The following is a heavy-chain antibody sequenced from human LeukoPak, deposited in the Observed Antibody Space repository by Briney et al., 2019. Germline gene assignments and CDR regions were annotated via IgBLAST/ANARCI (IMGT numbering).Heavy chain of an antibody. CDR3: ASLPAAENYFDY. V-gene: IGHV4-34*01. CDR2: INHSGST. D-gene: IGHD2-2*01. J-gene: IGHJ4*02. CDR1: GGSFSGYY. Sequence: SETLSLTCAVYGGSFSGYYWSWIRQPPGKGLEWIGEINHSGSTNYNPSLKSRVTISVDTSMNQFSLKLSSVTAADTAVYYCASLPAAENYFDYWGQGTLVTVSS.